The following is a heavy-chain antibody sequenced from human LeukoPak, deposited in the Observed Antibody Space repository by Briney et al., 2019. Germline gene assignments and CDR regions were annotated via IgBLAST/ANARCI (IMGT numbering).Heavy chain of an antibody. J-gene: IGHJ3*02. CDR1: GYTFTSYY. CDR2: INPSGGST. D-gene: IGHD5-18*01. CDR3: ASFSGYSYGSRNAFDI. V-gene: IGHV1-46*01. Sequence: ASVKISCKASGYTFTSYYMHWVRQAPGQGLEWMGIINPSGGSTNYAQKFQGRVTITADKTTSTAYMELSSLRSEDTAVYYCASFSGYSYGSRNAFDIWGQGTMVTVSS.